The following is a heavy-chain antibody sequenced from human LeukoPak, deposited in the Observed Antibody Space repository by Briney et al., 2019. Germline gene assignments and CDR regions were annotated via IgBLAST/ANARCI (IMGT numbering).Heavy chain of an antibody. V-gene: IGHV4-4*02. D-gene: IGHD3-9*01. Sequence: SGTLSLTCAVSGGSISSSNWWSWVRQPPGKGLEWIGEIYHSGSTNYNPSLKSRVTISVDKSKNQFSLKLSSVTAADTAVYYCARAIYYDILTGYSENWFDPWGQGTLVTVSS. J-gene: IGHJ5*02. CDR3: ARAIYYDILTGYSENWFDP. CDR1: GGSISSSNW. CDR2: IYHSGST.